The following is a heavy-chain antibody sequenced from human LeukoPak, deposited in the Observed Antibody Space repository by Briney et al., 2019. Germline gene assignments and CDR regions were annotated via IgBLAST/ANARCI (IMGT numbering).Heavy chain of an antibody. CDR1: GGSISSSSYY. CDR2: IYYSGST. CDR3: ATANYYDSSGYQGYAFDI. Sequence: SETLSLTCTVSGGSISSSSYYWGWIRQPPGKGLEWIVSIYYSGSTYYNPSLKSRVTISIDTSKNQFSLKLSSVTAADTAVYYCATANYYDSSGYQGYAFDIWGQGTMVTVSS. V-gene: IGHV4-39*07. D-gene: IGHD3-22*01. J-gene: IGHJ3*02.